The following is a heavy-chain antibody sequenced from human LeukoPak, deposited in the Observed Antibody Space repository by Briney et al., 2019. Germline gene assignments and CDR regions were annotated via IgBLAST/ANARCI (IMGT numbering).Heavy chain of an antibody. D-gene: IGHD1-14*01. Sequence: PGRSLRLSCAASGFTFSSYGMHWVRQAPGKGLEWVAVISYDGSNKYYADSVKGRFTISRDNSKNTLYLQMNSLRAEETAVYYCAKGTTLRPWGQGTLVAVSS. CDR1: GFTFSSYG. V-gene: IGHV3-30*18. CDR3: AKGTTLRP. J-gene: IGHJ5*02. CDR2: ISYDGSNK.